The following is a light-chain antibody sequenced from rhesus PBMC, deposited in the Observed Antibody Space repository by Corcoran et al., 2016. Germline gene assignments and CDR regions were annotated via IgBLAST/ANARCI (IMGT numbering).Light chain of an antibody. Sequence: QVILTQSPATLSFSPGERATLACRASQRVISYLACYKQKPGQAPRHLIDGASTRATGIPERFSGSGSGTDFILPIRRLKTEEDGIYYCYQRRSGWAFSIGAKVEIK. CDR1: QRVISY. CDR3: YQRRSGWA. J-gene: IGKJ1*01. V-gene: IGKV3-10*01. CDR2: GAS.